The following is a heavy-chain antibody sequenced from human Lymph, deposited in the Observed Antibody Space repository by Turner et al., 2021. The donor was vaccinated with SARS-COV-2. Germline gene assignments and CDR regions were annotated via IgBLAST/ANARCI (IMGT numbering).Heavy chain of an antibody. Sequence: QVQPVQSGAEVKKPGSAVKVPRTASGGTFSSYEISWVRQAPGEGLEWMGGITPIFGKPHYGQKFHGRVTITADESTSTAYMELSSLRSEDTAVYYCARFGGDYVFDYWGQGTLVTVSS. J-gene: IGHJ4*02. CDR2: ITPIFGKP. V-gene: IGHV1-69*01. CDR1: GGTFSSYE. CDR3: ARFGGDYVFDY. D-gene: IGHD3-10*01.